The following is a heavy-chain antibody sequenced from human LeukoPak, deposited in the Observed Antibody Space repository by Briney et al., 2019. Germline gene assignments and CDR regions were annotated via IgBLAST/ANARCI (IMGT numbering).Heavy chain of an antibody. CDR3: ARGNRVDTAMVEADY. D-gene: IGHD5-18*01. J-gene: IGHJ4*02. V-gene: IGHV3-74*01. CDR1: GFTFSSYW. CDR2: INSDGSST. Sequence: RAGGSLRLSCAASGFTFSSYWMHWVRQAPGKGLVWVSRINSDGSSTNYADSVKGRFTISRDNAKNSLYLQMNSLRAEDTAVYYCARGNRVDTAMVEADYWGQGTLVTVSS.